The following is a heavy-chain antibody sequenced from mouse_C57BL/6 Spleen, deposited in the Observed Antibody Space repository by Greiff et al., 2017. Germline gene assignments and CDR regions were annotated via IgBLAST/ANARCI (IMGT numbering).Heavy chain of an antibody. V-gene: IGHV1-62-2*01. CDR2: FYPGSGSI. CDR1: GYTFTEYT. D-gene: IGHD1-3*01. Sequence: VQLVESGAELVKPGASVKLSCKASGYTFTEYTIHWVKQRSGQGLEWIGWFYPGSGSIKYNEKFKDKATLTADKSSSAIYMGLSRLTSEDSAVYFCARHEDTSGYVDVWGTGTTVTVSS. CDR3: ARHEDTSGYVDV. J-gene: IGHJ1*03.